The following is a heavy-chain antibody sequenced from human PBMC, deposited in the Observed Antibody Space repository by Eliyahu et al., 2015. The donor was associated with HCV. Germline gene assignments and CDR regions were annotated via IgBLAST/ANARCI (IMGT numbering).Heavy chain of an antibody. CDR2: IYHSGST. D-gene: IGHD6-13*01. J-gene: IGHJ6*02. V-gene: IGHV4-59*01. CDR3: ARASAAGPFYYYGMDV. Sequence: QVQLLESGPGLVRPSETLSLTCTISGGSISGYYWSWIRQSPGKGLEWFGYIYHSGSTKYNPSLKSRLTISVDTSKNEFSLQLRSVTAADTAVYFCARASAAGPFYYYGMDVWGQGTTVTVSS. CDR1: GGSISGYY.